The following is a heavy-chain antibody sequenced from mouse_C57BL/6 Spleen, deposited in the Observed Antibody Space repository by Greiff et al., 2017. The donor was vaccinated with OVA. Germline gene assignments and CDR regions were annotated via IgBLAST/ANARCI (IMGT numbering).Heavy chain of an antibody. D-gene: IGHD2-1*01. CDR2: ISRGSSTI. J-gene: IGHJ2*01. Sequence: EVMLVESGGGLVKPGGSLKLSCAASGFTFSDYGMHWVRQAPEKGLEWVAYISRGSSTIYYADTVKGRFTISRDNAKNTLFLQMTSLRSEDTAMYYCARYYGNYVDYFDYWGQGTTLTVSA. V-gene: IGHV5-17*01. CDR3: ARYYGNYVDYFDY. CDR1: GFTFSDYG.